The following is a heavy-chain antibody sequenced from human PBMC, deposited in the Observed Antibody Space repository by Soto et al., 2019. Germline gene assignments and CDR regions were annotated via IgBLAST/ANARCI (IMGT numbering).Heavy chain of an antibody. D-gene: IGHD4-17*01. CDR2: ITPRDGTT. J-gene: IGHJ4*02. Sequence: QVQLVQSGAEVKKPGASVKVSCKASGYTFTTYYLHWLRQARGQGLEWMGIITPRDGTTRYEQKFQDRVTMTRDTSTSTVYMELSSLRSEDTAVYYCASAVSTKTAPIDYWGQGTLFTVSS. V-gene: IGHV1-46*03. CDR3: ASAVSTKTAPIDY. CDR1: GYTFTTYY.